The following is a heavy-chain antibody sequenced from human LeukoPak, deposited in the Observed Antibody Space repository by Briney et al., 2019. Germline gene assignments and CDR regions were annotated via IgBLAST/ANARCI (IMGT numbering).Heavy chain of an antibody. CDR3: AKGHIAVAGTAHLDY. CDR2: ISGSGGST. D-gene: IGHD6-19*01. CDR1: GFTFSSYA. V-gene: IGHV3-23*01. J-gene: IGHJ4*02. Sequence: PGGSLRLSCAASGFTFSSYAMSWVRQAPGKGLEWVSAISGSGGSTYYADSVKGRFIISRDNSKNTLYLQMNSLRAEDTAVYYCAKGHIAVAGTAHLDYWGQGTLVTVSS.